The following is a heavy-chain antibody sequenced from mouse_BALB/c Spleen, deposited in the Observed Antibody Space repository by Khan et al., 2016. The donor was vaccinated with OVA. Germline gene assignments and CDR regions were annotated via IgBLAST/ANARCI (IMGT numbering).Heavy chain of an antibody. Sequence: EVELVESGGGLVQPGGSRKLSCAASGSPFSSFGMHWVRQAPEKGLEWVAYIGSDSKTIYYADTVKGRFTISRDDPKNSLVLQMTSLRSEDTAMYYWVSSRYWSWFASWGQGTLVTVSS. J-gene: IGHJ3*01. D-gene: IGHD2-12*01. CDR2: IGSDSKTI. CDR1: GSPFSSFG. V-gene: IGHV5-17*02. CDR3: VSSRYWSWFAS.